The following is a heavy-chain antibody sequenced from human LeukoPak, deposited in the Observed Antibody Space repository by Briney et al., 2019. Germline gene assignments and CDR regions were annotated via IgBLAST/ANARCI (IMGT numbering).Heavy chain of an antibody. J-gene: IGHJ5*02. CDR1: GFSLSTYT. Sequence: GGSLRLSCTASGFSLSTYTMNWVRHAPRKGLGWVSYISSTSTTKYYADSVKGRFTISRDNSKNSLDLQMNRLTAEDTAVYSCARDRSLVGGDYGVWYDAWGQGSLVTVSS. V-gene: IGHV3-48*04. CDR2: ISSTSTTK. CDR3: ARDRSLVGGDYGVWYDA. D-gene: IGHD4/OR15-4a*01.